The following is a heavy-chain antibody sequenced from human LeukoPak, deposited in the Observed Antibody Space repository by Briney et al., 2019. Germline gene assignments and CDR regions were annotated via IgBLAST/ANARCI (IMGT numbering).Heavy chain of an antibody. CDR1: GITFSSHW. CDR2: ILSDGSKE. Sequence: GGSLRLSCVASGITFSSHWMTWVRQAPGKGLEWVAVILSDGSKEFYTDSVKGRFTISRDNSKNTLYLQMNSLRAEDTAVYYCARGGELRDYYYGMDVWGQGTTVTVSS. J-gene: IGHJ6*02. CDR3: ARGGELRDYYYGMDV. D-gene: IGHD1-26*01. V-gene: IGHV3-33*08.